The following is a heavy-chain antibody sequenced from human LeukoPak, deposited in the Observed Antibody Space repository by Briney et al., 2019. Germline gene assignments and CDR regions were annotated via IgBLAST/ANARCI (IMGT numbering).Heavy chain of an antibody. CDR2: ISANNGNTKYNT. CDR3: ARDRDRSGSQSY. V-gene: IGHV1-18*01. CDR1: GYTFTSYG. J-gene: IGHJ4*02. D-gene: IGHD1-26*01. Sequence: ASVKVSCKASGYTFTSYGISWVRQAPGQGLEWMGWISANNGNTKYNTKYAQNLQGRVTMTTDISTSTAYMEVRTLRSDDTAVYYCARDRDRSGSQSYWGQGTLVTVSS.